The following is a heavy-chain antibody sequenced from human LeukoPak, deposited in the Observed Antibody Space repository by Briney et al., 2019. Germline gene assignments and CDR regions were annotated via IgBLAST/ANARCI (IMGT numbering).Heavy chain of an antibody. J-gene: IGHJ3*02. Sequence: RAGGSLRLSCAASGFTFSSYAMSWVRQAPGKGLEWVSAISGRGGTTYYADSVKGRFTISRDNSKNTLYLQMNSLRAEDTAVYYCAKASAGNDAFDIWGQGTMVTVSS. CDR1: GFTFSSYA. V-gene: IGHV3-23*01. D-gene: IGHD6-13*01. CDR2: ISGRGGTT. CDR3: AKASAGNDAFDI.